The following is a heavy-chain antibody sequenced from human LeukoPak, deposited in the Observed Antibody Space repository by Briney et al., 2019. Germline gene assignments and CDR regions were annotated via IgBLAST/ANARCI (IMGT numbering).Heavy chain of an antibody. V-gene: IGHV1-24*01. CDR1: GYTLTELS. CDR2: FDPEDGET. D-gene: IGHD3-22*01. CDR3: ATGTYYYDSSGYYVLDY. J-gene: IGHJ4*02. Sequence: ASVKVSCKVSGYTLTELSMHGVRQAPGKGLEWMGGFDPEDGETIYAQKFQGRVTMTEDTSTDTAYMELSSLRSEDTAVYYCATGTYYYDSSGYYVLDYWGQGTLVTVSS.